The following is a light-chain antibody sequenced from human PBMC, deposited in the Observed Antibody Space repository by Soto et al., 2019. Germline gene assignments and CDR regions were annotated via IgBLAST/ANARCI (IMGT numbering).Light chain of an antibody. CDR3: MQALQTPFT. V-gene: IGKV2-28*01. CDR2: LGS. J-gene: IGKJ3*01. CDR1: QSLLHSNGYNY. Sequence: DIVMTQSPLSLPVTPGEPASISCRSSQSLLHSNGYNYLDSYLQKPGQSPQLLIYLGSNRASGVADRVSGSGSGTDFTLKISRVEAEDVGVYYCMQALQTPFTFGPGTKVHIK.